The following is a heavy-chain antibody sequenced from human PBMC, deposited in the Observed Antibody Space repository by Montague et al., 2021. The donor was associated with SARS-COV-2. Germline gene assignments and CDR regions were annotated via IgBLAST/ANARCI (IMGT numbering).Heavy chain of an antibody. Sequence: SETLSLTCAVYDGSFNDYSWTWIRQPPGKGLEWIGEINHRGSTNYNPSLKSRVTISVDTSKNQFSLKMTSVTAAATAVYYCARGRQHINMVVVVVTGGEYYFDVWGQGTLVAVSS. D-gene: IGHD3-22*01. CDR3: ARGRQHINMVVVVVTGGEYYFDV. V-gene: IGHV4-34*01. CDR2: INHRGST. J-gene: IGHJ4*02. CDR1: DGSFNDYS.